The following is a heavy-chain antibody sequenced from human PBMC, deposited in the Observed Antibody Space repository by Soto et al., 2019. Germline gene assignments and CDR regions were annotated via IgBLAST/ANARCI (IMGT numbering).Heavy chain of an antibody. CDR2: IYYSGST. J-gene: IGHJ4*02. CDR3: ARGVLRTFDY. Sequence: QVQLQESGPGLVKPSQTLSLTCTVSGGSIRSGGNSWSWIRQHSGKGLEWIGYIYYSGSTYYNPSLQSRLTISLDTSKNHFALKLSSVTAADKAVYYCARGVLRTFDYWGQGTLVTVSS. CDR1: GGSIRSGGNS. V-gene: IGHV4-31*03.